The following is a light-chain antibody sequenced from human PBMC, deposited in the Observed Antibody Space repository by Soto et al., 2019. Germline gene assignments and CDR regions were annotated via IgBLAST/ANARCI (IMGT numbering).Light chain of an antibody. V-gene: IGKV1-39*01. CDR1: QSISSY. CDR2: AAS. Sequence: DIQMTQSPSSLSASVGDRVTITCRASQSISSYLNWYQQKPGKAPKRLIYAASNLQSGVPSRFSGGGSGTDFTLTISSLQPEDFATYYCQQSYSTSWTGGQGTKLELK. CDR3: QQSYSTSWT. J-gene: IGKJ1*01.